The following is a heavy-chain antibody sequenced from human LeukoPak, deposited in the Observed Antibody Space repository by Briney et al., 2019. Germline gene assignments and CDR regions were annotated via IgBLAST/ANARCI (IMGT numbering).Heavy chain of an antibody. CDR3: ARALSIESSSPQGN. V-gene: IGHV4-34*01. Sequence: SETLSLTCAVYGGSFSGYYWSWIRQPPGKGLEWIGEINHSGSTNYNPSLKSRVTISVDTSKNQFSLKLSSVTAADTAIYYCARALSIESSSPQGNWGQGTLVTVSS. CDR1: GGSFSGYY. CDR2: INHSGST. J-gene: IGHJ4*02. D-gene: IGHD2-21*01.